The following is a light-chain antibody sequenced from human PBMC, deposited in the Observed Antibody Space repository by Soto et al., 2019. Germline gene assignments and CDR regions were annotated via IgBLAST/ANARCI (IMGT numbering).Light chain of an antibody. CDR1: TGAVTNGHY. J-gene: IGLJ1*01. CDR2: DTT. CDR3: WLSHYGPYV. Sequence: QAVVTQEPSLTVSPGGTVTLACGSSTGAVTNGHYPYWFQQKPGHAPRTRIYDTTNRHSWTPARFSGSLLGGKAALTLSGAQPEHEAEYYCWLSHYGPYVFGTGTKVTGL. V-gene: IGLV7-46*01.